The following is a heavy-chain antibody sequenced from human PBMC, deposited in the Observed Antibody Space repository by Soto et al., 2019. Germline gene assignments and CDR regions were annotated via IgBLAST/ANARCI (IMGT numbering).Heavy chain of an antibody. CDR1: GYTFTNYA. Sequence: GASVKVSCKASGYTFTNYAIHWVRQAPGQRLEWMGWINAGNGNTKYSQNFQGRVTITRDTSATTAYMELSSLTSEDTAVFYCAREVVGMILVAPDALDIWGQGPMVTLSS. J-gene: IGHJ3*02. CDR2: INAGNGNT. V-gene: IGHV1-3*01. CDR3: AREVVGMILVAPDALDI. D-gene: IGHD2-15*01.